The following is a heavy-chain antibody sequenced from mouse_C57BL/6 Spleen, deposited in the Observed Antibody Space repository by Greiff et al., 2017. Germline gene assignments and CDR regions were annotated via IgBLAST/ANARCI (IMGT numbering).Heavy chain of an antibody. J-gene: IGHJ1*03. Sequence: QVQLQPSGAELVKPGASVKMSCKASGYTFTSYWITWVKQRPGQGLEWIGDIYPGSGSTNYNEKFKSKATLTVDTSSSTAYMQLSSLTSEDSAVYYCARWDYDYAWYFDVWGTGTTVTVSS. CDR3: ARWDYDYAWYFDV. D-gene: IGHD2-4*01. CDR2: IYPGSGST. V-gene: IGHV1-55*01. CDR1: GYTFTSYW.